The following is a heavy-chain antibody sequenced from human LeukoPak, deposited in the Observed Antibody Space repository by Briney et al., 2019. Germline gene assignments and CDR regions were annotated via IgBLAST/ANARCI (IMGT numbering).Heavy chain of an antibody. CDR3: ARGATGTFELFFDY. J-gene: IGHJ4*02. D-gene: IGHD1-7*01. Sequence: GASVKVSCKASGYTFTSYDINWVRQATGQGLEWMGWMNPNSGNTGYAQKFQGRVTMTRNTSISTAYMELSRLRSDDTAVYYCARGATGTFELFFDYWGQGTLVTVSS. CDR2: MNPNSGNT. CDR1: GYTFTSYD. V-gene: IGHV1-8*01.